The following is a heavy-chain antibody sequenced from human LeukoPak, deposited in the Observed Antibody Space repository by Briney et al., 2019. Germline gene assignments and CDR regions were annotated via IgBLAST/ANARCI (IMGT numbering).Heavy chain of an antibody. D-gene: IGHD2-15*01. CDR2: ISGSGGST. Sequence: PGGSLRLSCAASGFTFSSYAMSWVRQAPGKGLEWVSAISGSGGSTYYADSVKGRFTISRDNSKNTRYLQMNSLRAEDTAVYYCAKMGRYCSGGTCYLEPNWFDPWGQGTLVTVSS. V-gene: IGHV3-23*01. J-gene: IGHJ5*02. CDR3: AKMGRYCSGGTCYLEPNWFDP. CDR1: GFTFSSYA.